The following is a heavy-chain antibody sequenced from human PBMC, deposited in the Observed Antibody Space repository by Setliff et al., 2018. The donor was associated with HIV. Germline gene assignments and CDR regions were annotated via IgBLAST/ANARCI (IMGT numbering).Heavy chain of an antibody. CDR3: ARGRLRAVTAMIKKRASYTWFDP. J-gene: IGHJ5*02. CDR2: LNHSGSA. CDR1: GGSFSGYY. D-gene: IGHD5-18*01. Sequence: SETLSLTCNVYGGSFSGYYWSWIRQPPGKGLEWIGDLNHSGSANYNPSLQFSLKLTSVTAADTAVYYCARGRLRAVTAMIKKRASYTWFDPWGQGTLVTVSS. V-gene: IGHV4-34*01.